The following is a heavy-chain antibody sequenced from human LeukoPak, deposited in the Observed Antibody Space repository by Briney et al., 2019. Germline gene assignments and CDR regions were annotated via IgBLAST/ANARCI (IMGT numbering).Heavy chain of an antibody. J-gene: IGHJ5*02. D-gene: IGHD2-15*01. CDR2: INHSGST. CDR1: GGSFSGYY. CDR3: ARGLYCSGGSCYSAWFDP. Sequence: PSETLSLTCAVYGGSFSGYYWSWIRQPPGKGLEWIGEINHSGSTNYNPSLKSRVTISVDTSKNQFSLKLSSVTAADTAVYYCARGLYCSGGSCYSAWFDPWGQGTLVTVSS. V-gene: IGHV4-34*01.